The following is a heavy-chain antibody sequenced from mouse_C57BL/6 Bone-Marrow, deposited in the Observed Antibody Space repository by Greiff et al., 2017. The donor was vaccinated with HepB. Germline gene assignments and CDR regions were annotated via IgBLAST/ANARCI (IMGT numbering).Heavy chain of an antibody. J-gene: IGHJ4*01. CDR1: GYTFTDYY. V-gene: IGHV1-26*01. CDR3: ARDDSSGYDAMDY. D-gene: IGHD3-2*02. Sequence: VQLQQSGPELVKPGASVKISCKASGYTFTDYYMNWVKQSHGKSLEWIGDINPNNGGTSYNQKFKGKATLTVDKSSSTAYMELRSLTSEDSAVYYCARDDSSGYDAMDYWGQGTSVTVSS. CDR2: INPNNGGT.